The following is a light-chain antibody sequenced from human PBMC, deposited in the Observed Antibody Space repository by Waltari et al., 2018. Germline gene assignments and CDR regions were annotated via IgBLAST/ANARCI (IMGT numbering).Light chain of an antibody. V-gene: IGLV3-25*03. CDR2: KGS. J-gene: IGLJ1*01. CDR1: PLPRQP. Sequence: SELTQPPSVSVSPGQTARNTYSGEPLPRQPAACYQQKPGQAPVLVMYKGSERPSEIPDRFSGSSSGTTVTLTISGVQQEDEGDYYCQSADSDGTFVFGGGTTVSVL. CDR3: QSADSDGTFV.